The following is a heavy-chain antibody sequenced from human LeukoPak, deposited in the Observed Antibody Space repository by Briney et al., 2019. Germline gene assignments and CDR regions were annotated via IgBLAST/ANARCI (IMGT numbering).Heavy chain of an antibody. J-gene: IGHJ4*02. CDR1: GFTFSNAW. V-gene: IGHV3-15*01. Sequence: GGSLRLSCAASGFTFSNAWMSWVRQAPGKGLEWVGRIKSKTDGGTTDYAAPVKGRFTISRDDSKNTLYLQMNSLKTEDTAVYYCTTDFLYVVGAIDYWGQGTLVTVPS. D-gene: IGHD1-26*01. CDR2: IKSKTDGGTT. CDR3: TTDFLYVVGAIDY.